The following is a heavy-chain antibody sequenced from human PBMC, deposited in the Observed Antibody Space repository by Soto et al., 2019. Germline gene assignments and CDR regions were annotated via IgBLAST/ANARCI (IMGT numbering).Heavy chain of an antibody. CDR2: IYYSGST. V-gene: IGHV4-31*03. J-gene: IGHJ3*02. D-gene: IGHD2-15*01. CDR3: ARFVVDPCAFDI. CDR1: GGSISSGGYY. Sequence: PSETLSLTCTVSGGSISSGGYYWSWIRQHPGKGLEWIGYIYYSGSTYYNPSLKSRVTISVDTSKNQFSLKLSSVTAADTAVYYCARFVVDPCAFDIWGQETMVTVSS.